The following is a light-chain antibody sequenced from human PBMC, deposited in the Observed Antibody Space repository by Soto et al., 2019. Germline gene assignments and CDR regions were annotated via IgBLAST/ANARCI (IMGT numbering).Light chain of an antibody. Sequence: EIVLTQSPGTLSLSPGERATLSCRASQSVSSSYLAWYQQKPGQAPRLLIYGASSRATGIPDRFSGSGSGKDFTLTISRLEPEDFAVYYCQQYGSSPPAITFGPGTKVDIK. J-gene: IGKJ3*01. CDR3: QQYGSSPPAIT. V-gene: IGKV3-20*01. CDR1: QSVSSSY. CDR2: GAS.